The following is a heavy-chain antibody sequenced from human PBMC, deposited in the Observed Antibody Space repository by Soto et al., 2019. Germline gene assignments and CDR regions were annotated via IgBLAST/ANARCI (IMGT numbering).Heavy chain of an antibody. CDR1: GCTFSSYA. V-gene: IGHV1-69*13. CDR3: AREVHTAAFDI. CDR2: IIPIFGTA. Sequence: SVKVSCKASGCTFSSYAVSWVRQAPGQGLEWMGGIIPIFGTANYAQEFQGRVTITADASTSTAYMELSSLRSDDTAIYYCAREVHTAAFDIWGQGTMVTVSS. J-gene: IGHJ3*02. D-gene: IGHD5-18*01.